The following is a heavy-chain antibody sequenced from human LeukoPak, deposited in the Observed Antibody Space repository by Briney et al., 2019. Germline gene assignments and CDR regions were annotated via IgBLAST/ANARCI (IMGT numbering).Heavy chain of an antibody. CDR3: AKDGSWGNYYFYFYIDV. D-gene: IGHD3-16*01. J-gene: IGHJ6*03. CDR1: GFTFSNSA. Sequence: GGSLRLSCEASGFTFSNSAMSWVRQAPGKGLEWVSGISASGHYTYNADSAKGRFTISRDNSKNTLYLQMSSLRDEDTALYYCAKDGSWGNYYFYFYIDVWAKGPRSPSP. CDR2: ISASGHYT. V-gene: IGHV3-23*01.